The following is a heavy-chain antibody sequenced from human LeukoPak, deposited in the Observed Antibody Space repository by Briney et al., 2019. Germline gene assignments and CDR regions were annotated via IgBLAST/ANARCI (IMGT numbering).Heavy chain of an antibody. J-gene: IGHJ4*02. CDR2: INPKSGGT. D-gene: IGHD7-27*01. V-gene: IGHV1-2*02. CDR3: APTGDREYYFDY. Sequence: ASVKVSCKASGYTFTNYYIHWVRQAPGQGLEWMGWINPKSGGTNYAQKFQGRVTMTRDTSINTAYMELGRLRSDDTAVYYCAPTGDREYYFDYWGQGTLVTVSS. CDR1: GYTFTNYY.